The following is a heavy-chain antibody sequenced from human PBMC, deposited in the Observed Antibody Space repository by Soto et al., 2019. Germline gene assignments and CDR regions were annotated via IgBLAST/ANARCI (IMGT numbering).Heavy chain of an antibody. CDR2: IYSGGST. CDR1: GFTVSSNY. V-gene: IGHV3-66*01. D-gene: IGHD2-15*01. CDR3: AREGYCSGGSCSRHDDAFDI. Sequence: GGSLRLSCAASGFTVSSNYMSWVRQAPGKGLEWVSVIYSGGSTYYADSVKGRFTISRDNSKNTLYLQMNSLRAEDTAVYYCAREGYCSGGSCSRHDDAFDIWGQGTMVTVSS. J-gene: IGHJ3*02.